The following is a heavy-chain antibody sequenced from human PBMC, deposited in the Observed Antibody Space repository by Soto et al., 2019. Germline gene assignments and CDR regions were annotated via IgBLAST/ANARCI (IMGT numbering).Heavy chain of an antibody. CDR2: FDPEDGET. CDR3: ATGGGGATYSCCYCLDG. J-gene: IGHJ6*02. D-gene: IGHD3-16*01. V-gene: IGHV1-24*01. Sequence: GASVKVSCKVSGYTLTELSMHWVRQAPGKGLEWMGGFDPEDGETIYAQKFQGRVTMTEDTSTDTAYMELSSLRSEDTAVHYCATGGGGATYSCCYCLDGWGRRTRVTVAS. CDR1: GYTLTELS.